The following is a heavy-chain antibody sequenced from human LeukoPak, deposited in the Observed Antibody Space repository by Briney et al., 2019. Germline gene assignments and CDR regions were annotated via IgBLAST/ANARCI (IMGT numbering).Heavy chain of an antibody. CDR2: ISSSGSTI. CDR1: GFTFSSYE. CDR3: AELGITMIGGV. D-gene: IGHD3-10*02. V-gene: IGHV3-48*03. Sequence: GRSLRLSCAASGFTFSSYEMNWFPQAPGKGLEWVSYISSSGSTIYYADSVKGRFTISRDNAKNSLYLQMNSLRAEDTAVYYCAELGITMIGGVWGKGTTVTISS. J-gene: IGHJ6*04.